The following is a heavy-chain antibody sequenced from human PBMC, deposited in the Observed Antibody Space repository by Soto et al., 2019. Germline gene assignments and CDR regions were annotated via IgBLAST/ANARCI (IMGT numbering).Heavy chain of an antibody. V-gene: IGHV4-61*01. J-gene: IGHJ4*02. CDR2: LFYSGST. CDR1: GGSVSSGSYY. Sequence: PSETLSLTCTVSGGSVSSGSYYWSWIRQPPGKGLEYIGYLFYSGSTNYDPSLKSRVTISVDTPKNQFSLKLTSGTAADTAVYYCARGQAFWTGYYRMPYYFDYWGQGTLVTVSS. CDR3: ARGQAFWTGYYRMPYYFDY. D-gene: IGHD3-3*01.